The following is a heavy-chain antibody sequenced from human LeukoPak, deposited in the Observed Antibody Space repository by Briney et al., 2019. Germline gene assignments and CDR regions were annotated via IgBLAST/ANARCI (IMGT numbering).Heavy chain of an antibody. D-gene: IGHD6-19*01. CDR2: IYYSGST. CDR3: ARQGMYSSGWYDDY. Sequence: SQTLSLTCTVSGGSISSGGYYWSWLRQHPGKGLEWIGYIYYSGSTNYNPSLKSRVTISVDTSKNQFSLKLSSVTAADTAVYYCARQGMYSSGWYDDYWGQGTLVTVSS. CDR1: GGSISSGGYY. V-gene: IGHV4-31*03. J-gene: IGHJ4*02.